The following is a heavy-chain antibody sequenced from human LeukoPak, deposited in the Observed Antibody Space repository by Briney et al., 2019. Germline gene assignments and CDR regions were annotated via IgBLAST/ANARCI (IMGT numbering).Heavy chain of an antibody. CDR2: INWDGGST. J-gene: IGHJ4*02. D-gene: IGHD3-22*01. CDR3: ARGRYYDSSGYYGTFDY. Sequence: PGGSLRLSCAASGFTFVDYGMSWVRQAPGKGLEWVSGINWDGGSTGYVGSVKGRFTISRDNAKNSLYLQMNSLRAEDTALYYCARGRYYDSSGYYGTFDYWGQGTLVTVSS. V-gene: IGHV3-20*04. CDR1: GFTFVDYG.